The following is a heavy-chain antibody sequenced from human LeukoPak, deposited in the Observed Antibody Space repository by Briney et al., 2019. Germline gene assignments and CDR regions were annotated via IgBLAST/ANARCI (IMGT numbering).Heavy chain of an antibody. CDR1: GFTFSSYG. D-gene: IGHD3-10*01. Sequence: GGSLRLSCAASGFTFSSYGMHWVRQAPGKGLEWVAVIWYDGSNKYYADSVKGRFTISRDNSKNTLYLQMNSLRAEDTAVYYCAKDLHYYGSGTSLWGKGTTVTVSS. CDR2: IWYDGSNK. J-gene: IGHJ6*04. V-gene: IGHV3-33*06. CDR3: AKDLHYYGSGTSL.